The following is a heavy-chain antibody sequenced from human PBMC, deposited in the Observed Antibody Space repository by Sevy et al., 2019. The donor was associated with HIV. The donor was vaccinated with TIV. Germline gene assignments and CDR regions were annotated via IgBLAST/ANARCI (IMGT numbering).Heavy chain of an antibody. CDR3: AKSGGITIFGVAFDAFDI. V-gene: IGHV4-59*01. D-gene: IGHD3-3*01. CDR2: IYYSGST. J-gene: IGHJ3*02. CDR1: GGSISSYY. Sequence: SETLSLTCTVSGGSISSYYWSWIRQPPGKGLEWIGYIYYSGSTNYNPSLKSRVTISVDTSKNQFSLKLSSVTAADTAVYYCAKSGGITIFGVAFDAFDIWGQGKMVTVSS.